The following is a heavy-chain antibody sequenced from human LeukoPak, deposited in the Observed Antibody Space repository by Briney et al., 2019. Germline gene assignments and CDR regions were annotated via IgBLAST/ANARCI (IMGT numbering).Heavy chain of an antibody. V-gene: IGHV4-59*08. CDR3: ARRSSGSMAYYFDY. Sequence: NSSETLSLTCTVSGGSISSYYWSWIRQPPGKGLEWIGYIYYSGSTNYNPSLKSRVTISVDTSKNQFSLKLSSVTAADTAVYYCARRSSGSMAYYFDYWGQGTLVTVSS. J-gene: IGHJ4*02. CDR2: IYYSGST. D-gene: IGHD3-22*01. CDR1: GGSISSYY.